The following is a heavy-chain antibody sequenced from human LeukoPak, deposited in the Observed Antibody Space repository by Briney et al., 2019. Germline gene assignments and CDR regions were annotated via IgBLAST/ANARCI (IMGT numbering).Heavy chain of an antibody. V-gene: IGHV1-46*01. CDR1: GYSFTNYY. Sequence: ASVKDSCKASGYSFTNYYMHWVRQAPGQGLEWMGLINPSAGTTTYAQKFQGRVTVTRDTSTSTVYMDLSSLKSEDTAVYYCARGKSSVWPVGLCMDVWGQGTTVTVSS. D-gene: IGHD6-19*01. J-gene: IGHJ6*02. CDR2: INPSAGTT. CDR3: ARGKSSVWPVGLCMDV.